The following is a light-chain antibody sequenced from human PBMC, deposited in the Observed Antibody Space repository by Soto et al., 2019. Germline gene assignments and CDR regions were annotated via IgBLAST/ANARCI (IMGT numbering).Light chain of an antibody. CDR3: QQYRNWPRT. CDR1: QSVSSSY. Sequence: EIGLTQSPGTLSLSPGERATLSCRASQSVSSSYLAWYQQKPGQAPRLLIYGASTRATGIPARSSGSGSGTEFTLTINNLQSEDFAVYYCQQYRNWPRTFGQGTKADI. J-gene: IGKJ1*01. V-gene: IGKV3-15*01. CDR2: GAS.